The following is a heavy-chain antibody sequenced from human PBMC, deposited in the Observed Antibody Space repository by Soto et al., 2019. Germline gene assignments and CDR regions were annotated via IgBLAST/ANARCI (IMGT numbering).Heavy chain of an antibody. CDR3: TGEVASGY. CDR2: ISRDGGTK. V-gene: IGHV3-30*03. D-gene: IGHD2-8*02. CDR1: GFTVSTYG. J-gene: IGHJ4*02. Sequence: QVQLVESGGGVVQPGRSLRLSCAVSGFTVSTYGMHGVRQAPGKRLEWGAVISRDGGTKYYADSVKGRFTISRDNSRNTLFLEMNSLRSDDMAVYYCTGEVASGYWGQGTLVTVSS.